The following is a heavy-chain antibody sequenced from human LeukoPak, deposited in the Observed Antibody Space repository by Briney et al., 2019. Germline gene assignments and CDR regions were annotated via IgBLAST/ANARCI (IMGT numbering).Heavy chain of an antibody. V-gene: IGHV3-7*01. D-gene: IGHD2-2*01. CDR3: ATEVGSPAIRSAFNI. Sequence: PGESLRLSCAASGSTFSSYWMSWVRQAPGKGLEWVANIKQDGNEINYVDSVKGRFTISRDNAKNSLYLQMNSLRAEDTAVYYCATEVGSPAIRSAFNIWGQGTMVTVSS. CDR1: GSTFSSYW. CDR2: IKQDGNEI. J-gene: IGHJ3*02.